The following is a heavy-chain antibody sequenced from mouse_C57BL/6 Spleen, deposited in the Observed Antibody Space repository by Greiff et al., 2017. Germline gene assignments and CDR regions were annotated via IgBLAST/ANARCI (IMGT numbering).Heavy chain of an antibody. D-gene: IGHD1-1*01. J-gene: IGHJ4*01. CDR3: ARHGSFYYAMDY. CDR1: GFTFSDYY. Sequence: EVKLMESEGGLVQPGSSMTLSCTASGFTFSDYYMAWVRQVPEKGLEWVANINYDGSITYYLDSLKSRFIISRDNAKNILYLQMSSLKSEDTATYYCARHGSFYYAMDYWGQGTSVTVSS. V-gene: IGHV5-16*01. CDR2: INYDGSIT.